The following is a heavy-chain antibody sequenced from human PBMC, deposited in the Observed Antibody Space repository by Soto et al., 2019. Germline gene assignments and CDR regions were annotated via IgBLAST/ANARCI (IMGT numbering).Heavy chain of an antibody. CDR2: IDWKGGST. D-gene: IGHD3-22*01. J-gene: IGHJ4*02. Sequence: EVQLVESGGGVVRPGGSLRLSCAASGFTFDDYGMSWVRQAPRKGLEWVSGIDWKGGSTGYADSVKGRFTISRANAKNFLYLQMNSLRAEDTALYYCARDYEPPPVHYYDSSGYYAYGSLDYWSQGTLVIVSS. CDR3: ARDYEPPPVHYYDSSGYYAYGSLDY. V-gene: IGHV3-20*04. CDR1: GFTFDDYG.